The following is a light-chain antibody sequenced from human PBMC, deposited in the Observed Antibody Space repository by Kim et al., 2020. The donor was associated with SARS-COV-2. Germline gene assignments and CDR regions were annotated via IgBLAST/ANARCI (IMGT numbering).Light chain of an antibody. Sequence: SYELTQPPSVSVAPGKTARITCGGNDIGTKSVHWYQARPGQAPVMVIYYNTDRPSGIPERVSGSNSGNTATLTISGVEAGDEADYYCQVWDRSSDHVFFG. CDR3: QVWDRSSDHVF. CDR1: DIGTKS. V-gene: IGLV3-21*04. CDR2: YNT. J-gene: IGLJ1*01.